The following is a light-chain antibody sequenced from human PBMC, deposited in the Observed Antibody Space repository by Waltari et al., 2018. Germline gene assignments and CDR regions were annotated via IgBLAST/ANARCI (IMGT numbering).Light chain of an antibody. CDR3: ISYTSTSTPYV. V-gene: IGLV2-14*03. CDR1: SSDIGTYDY. J-gene: IGLJ1*01. Sequence: QSALTQPASVSGSPGQSITISCTGTSSDIGTYDYVSWYQQHPGKTPKLMIYDVSHRPAGVSTRFSGSKSGNTASLTISGLQAEDEADYYCISYTSTSTPYVFGTGTKVTVL. CDR2: DVS.